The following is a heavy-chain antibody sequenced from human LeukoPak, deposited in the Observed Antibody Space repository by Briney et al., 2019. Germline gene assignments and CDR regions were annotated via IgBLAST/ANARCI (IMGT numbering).Heavy chain of an antibody. Sequence: SVKVSCKASGGTFSSYAISWVRQAPGQGLEWIGGIIPIFGTANYAQKFQGRVTITADESTSTAYMELSSLRSEDTAVYYCARGVVAYCGGDCYSVFGAFDIWGQGTMVTVSS. J-gene: IGHJ3*02. CDR2: IIPIFGTA. CDR1: GGTFSSYA. V-gene: IGHV1-69*01. CDR3: ARGVVAYCGGDCYSVFGAFDI. D-gene: IGHD2-21*02.